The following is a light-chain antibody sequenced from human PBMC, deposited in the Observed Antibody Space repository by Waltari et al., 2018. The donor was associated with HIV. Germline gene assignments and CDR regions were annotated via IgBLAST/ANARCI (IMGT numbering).Light chain of an antibody. V-gene: IGLV3-25*03. J-gene: IGLJ3*02. Sequence: SYELTQPPSVSVSPGQTARITCSGDALPNPYAYWYQQRPGQAPVLVIYKDTERPSGIPERFSGSSSGTTATLTIIGVQAQDEADYHCQSADSNASLWVFGGGTKLTVL. CDR3: QSADSNASLWV. CDR1: ALPNPY. CDR2: KDT.